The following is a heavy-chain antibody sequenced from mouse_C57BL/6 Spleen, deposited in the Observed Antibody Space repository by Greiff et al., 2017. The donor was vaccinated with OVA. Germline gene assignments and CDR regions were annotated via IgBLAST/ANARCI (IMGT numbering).Heavy chain of an antibody. Sequence: QVQLQQPGAELVKPGASVKLSCKASGYTFTSYWMHWVKQRPGQGLEWIGMIHPNSGSTNYNETFKSKATLTVDKSSSTAYMQLSSLTSEDSAVYYCAYYYGSSYAMDYWGQGTSVTVSS. D-gene: IGHD1-1*01. CDR2: IHPNSGST. V-gene: IGHV1-64*01. CDR3: AYYYGSSYAMDY. CDR1: GYTFTSYW. J-gene: IGHJ4*01.